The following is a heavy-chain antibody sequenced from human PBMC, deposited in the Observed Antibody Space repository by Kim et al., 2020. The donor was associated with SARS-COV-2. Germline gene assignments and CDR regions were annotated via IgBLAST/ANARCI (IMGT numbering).Heavy chain of an antibody. Sequence: PTYAQGFTGRFVFSLDTSVSTTYLQISSLKAEDTAVYYCARAVVAGLFDLWGQGTLVTVSS. J-gene: IGHJ4*02. D-gene: IGHD6-19*01. CDR3: ARAVVAGLFDL. CDR2: P. V-gene: IGHV7-4-1*02.